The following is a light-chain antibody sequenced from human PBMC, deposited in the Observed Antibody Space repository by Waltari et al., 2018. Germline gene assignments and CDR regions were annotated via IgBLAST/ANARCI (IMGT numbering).Light chain of an antibody. Sequence: QSALAQPASVSGSPGQSITIPCTGTSSDFGGYTYVSWYQQPSGKAPKLMIYDVTKRPSGVSNRFSGSKSGNTASLTISGLQAEDEADYFCSSNRVFGGGTKLTVL. V-gene: IGLV2-14*01. J-gene: IGLJ3*02. CDR3: SSNRV. CDR1: SSDFGGYTY. CDR2: DVT.